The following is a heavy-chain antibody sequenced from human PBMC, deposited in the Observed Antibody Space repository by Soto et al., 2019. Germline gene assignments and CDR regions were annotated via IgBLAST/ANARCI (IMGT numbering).Heavy chain of an antibody. D-gene: IGHD4-17*01. CDR2: IYWDDDK. CDR1: GFSLITSGVV. J-gene: IGHJ4*02. V-gene: IGHV2-5*02. CDR3: AHLRLRAYDY. Sequence: QITLKESGPTLVKPTQTLTLTCTFSGFSLITSGVVVCWLRQPPGKALEWLALIYWDDDKRYSPSLKSRLTITKDTSKNQVVLTMTNMDPVDTATYFYAHLRLRAYDYWGEGTLVTVSS.